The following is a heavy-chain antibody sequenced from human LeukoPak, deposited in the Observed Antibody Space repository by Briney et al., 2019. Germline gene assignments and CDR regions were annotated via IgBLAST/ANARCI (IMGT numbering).Heavy chain of an antibody. D-gene: IGHD3-22*01. CDR1: GFTFSSFE. CDR3: ARALYDSSGYYDY. J-gene: IGHJ4*02. Sequence: GGSLRLSCVASGFTFSSFEMTWVRQAPGKGLEWVSYISTSGSTIYYADSVKGRFTISRDNAKNSLYLQMNSLRADDTAVYYCARALYDSSGYYDYWGQGTLVTVSS. V-gene: IGHV3-48*03. CDR2: ISTSGSTI.